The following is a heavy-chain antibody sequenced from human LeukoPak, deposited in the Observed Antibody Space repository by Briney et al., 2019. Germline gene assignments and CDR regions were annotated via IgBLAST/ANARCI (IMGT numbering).Heavy chain of an antibody. CDR1: GFTVSSNY. J-gene: IGHJ6*02. V-gene: IGHV3-66*02. Sequence: GGSLRLSCAASGFTVSSNYMSWVRQAPGKGLEWVSVIYSGGSTYYADSVRGRFTISRDNSKNTLYLQMSSLRAEDTAVYYCARELWTNYGMDVWGQGTTVTVSS. D-gene: IGHD5-18*01. CDR2: IYSGGST. CDR3: ARELWTNYGMDV.